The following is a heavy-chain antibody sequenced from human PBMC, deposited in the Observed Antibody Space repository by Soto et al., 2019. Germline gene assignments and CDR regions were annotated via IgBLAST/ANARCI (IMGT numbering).Heavy chain of an antibody. CDR3: ARDLRENYYGSGSYNFDY. Sequence: QLQLVQSGAEVKKPGASVKVSCKASGYTFTGYYMHWVRQAPGQGLEWMGWINPNSGGTNYAQKFQGWVTMTRDTSISTAYMELSRLRSDDTAVYYCARDLRENYYGSGSYNFDYWGQGTLVTVSS. CDR1: GYTFTGYY. J-gene: IGHJ4*02. D-gene: IGHD3-10*01. CDR2: INPNSGGT. V-gene: IGHV1-2*04.